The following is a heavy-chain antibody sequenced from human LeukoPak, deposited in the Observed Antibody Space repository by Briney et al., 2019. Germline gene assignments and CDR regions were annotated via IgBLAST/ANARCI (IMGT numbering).Heavy chain of an antibody. J-gene: IGHJ4*02. CDR2: ISSGSSYI. V-gene: IGHV3-21*01. CDR3: ARQSGSHPDPLDY. Sequence: GGSLRLSCAASGFTFSTYSMKWVRQPPGRGLEWVSSISSGSSYIYYADSVNGRFTISRDNAQTSLYPQMNSMRAEDTAAYYCARQSGSHPDPLDYWGLGTLVTVSS. D-gene: IGHD3-10*01. CDR1: GFTFSTYS.